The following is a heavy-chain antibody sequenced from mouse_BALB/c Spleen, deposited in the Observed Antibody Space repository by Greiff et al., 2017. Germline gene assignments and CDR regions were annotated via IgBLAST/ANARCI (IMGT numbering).Heavy chain of an antibody. V-gene: IGHV5-9*03. CDR3: ARYEDGNYRYFDV. CDR2: ISSGGGNT. J-gene: IGHJ1*01. D-gene: IGHD2-1*01. CDR1: GFTFSSYT. Sequence: EVMLVESGGGLVKPGGSLKLSCAASGFTFSSYTMSWVRQTPEKRLEWVATISSGGGNTYYPDSVKGRFTISRDNAKNNLYLQMSSLRSEDTALYYCARYEDGNYRYFDVGGAGTTVTVSS.